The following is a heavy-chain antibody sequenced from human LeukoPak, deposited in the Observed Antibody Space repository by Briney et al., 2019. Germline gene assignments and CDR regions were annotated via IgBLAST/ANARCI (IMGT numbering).Heavy chain of an antibody. CDR2: IISSGGST. D-gene: IGHD2-2*03. CDR1: GLTFSSYA. V-gene: IGHV3-23*01. J-gene: IGHJ4*02. CDR3: ANMTVGYCSSSSCYSFDY. Sequence: QPGGSMRLSCAPSGLTFSSYAVSWVRQAPRNGLEWVSAIISSGGSTYYGDCVKGRFTSSRDHSKDTLYLQMSSLRAEDTAVYYCANMTVGYCSSSSCYSFDYWRQGTLVTVS.